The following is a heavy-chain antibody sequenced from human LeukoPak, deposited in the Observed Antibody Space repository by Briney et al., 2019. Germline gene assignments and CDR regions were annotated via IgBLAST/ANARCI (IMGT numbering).Heavy chain of an antibody. J-gene: IGHJ5*02. CDR3: ARGMYYYGSGPGNWFDP. CDR2: IIPILGIA. Sequence: SVKVSCKASGGTFSSYAISWVRQAPGQGLEWMGRIIPILGIANYAQKFQGRVTITADKSTSTAYMELSSLRSEDTAVYYCARGMYYYGSGPGNWFDPWGQGTLVTVSS. V-gene: IGHV1-69*04. D-gene: IGHD3-10*01. CDR1: GGTFSSYA.